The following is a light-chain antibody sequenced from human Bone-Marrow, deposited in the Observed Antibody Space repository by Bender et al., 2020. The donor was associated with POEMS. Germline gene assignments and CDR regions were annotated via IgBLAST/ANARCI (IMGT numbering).Light chain of an antibody. Sequence: QSALTQPASVSGSPGQSITVSCIGTNSDVGGYESVSWYQQHPGKAPKLLIFDDSNRPSGVSDRFSGSKSGKTASLTISGLQAEDEADYYCCSYAGSYTYVFGAGTTVTVL. V-gene: IGLV2-14*03. CDR2: DDS. CDR1: NSDVGGYES. J-gene: IGLJ1*01. CDR3: CSYAGSYTYV.